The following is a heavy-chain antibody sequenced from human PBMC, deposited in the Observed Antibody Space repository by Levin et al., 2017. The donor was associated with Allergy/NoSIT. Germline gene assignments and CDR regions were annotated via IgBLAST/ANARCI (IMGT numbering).Heavy chain of an antibody. J-gene: IGHJ4*02. CDR3: ARHSSDWNYALDI. D-gene: IGHD6-19*01. CDR2: IYYTGST. CDR1: GGSISSYY. V-gene: IGHV4-59*08. Sequence: PSETLSLTCTVSGGSISSYYWSWIRQPPGKGLEWIAYIYYTGSTNYNPSLKSRVTISVDTSKNQFSLKLNPVTAADTAVYYCARHSSDWNYALDIWGQGTLVTVSS.